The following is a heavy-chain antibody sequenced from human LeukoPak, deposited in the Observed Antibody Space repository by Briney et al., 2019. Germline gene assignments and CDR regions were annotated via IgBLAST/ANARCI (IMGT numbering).Heavy chain of an antibody. Sequence: GGSLRLSCAASGFTFDDYGMSWVRQAPGKGLEWVSGINWNGGSTGYADSVKGRFTISRDNAKNSLYLQMNSQRAEDTALYYCARKNYYGSGSYYAPSEGINWFDPWGQGTLVTVSS. D-gene: IGHD3-10*01. CDR1: GFTFDDYG. V-gene: IGHV3-20*04. CDR2: INWNGGST. J-gene: IGHJ5*02. CDR3: ARKNYYGSGSYYAPSEGINWFDP.